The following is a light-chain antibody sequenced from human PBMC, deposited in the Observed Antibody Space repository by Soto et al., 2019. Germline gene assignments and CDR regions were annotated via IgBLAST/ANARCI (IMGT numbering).Light chain of an antibody. CDR1: SSNMGSNT. V-gene: IGLV1-44*01. J-gene: IGLJ1*01. Sequence: QSALTQPPSASGTPGQTVTISCYGSSSNMGSNTVHWFQQFPGTAPKLLIYTSDQRPSGVPDPFSGSNSGTSASLAITALQSEDEADYYCGVWDGSMNGHDFGAGTKVTVL. CDR3: GVWDGSMNGHD. CDR2: TSD.